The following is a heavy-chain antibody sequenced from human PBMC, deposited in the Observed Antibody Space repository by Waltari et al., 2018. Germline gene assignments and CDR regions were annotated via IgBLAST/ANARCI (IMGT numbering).Heavy chain of an antibody. D-gene: IGHD2-15*01. CDR1: GGSISSGSYY. Sequence: QVQLQESGPGLVKPSQTLSLTCTVSGGSISSGSYYWSWIRQPAGKGLEWIGRIYTSGSTNYNPSLKSRVTRSVDTSKNQFSLKLSSVTAADTAVYYCARGIGYCSGGSCYSSAFDIWGQGTMVTVSS. V-gene: IGHV4-61*02. J-gene: IGHJ3*02. CDR2: IYTSGST. CDR3: ARGIGYCSGGSCYSSAFDI.